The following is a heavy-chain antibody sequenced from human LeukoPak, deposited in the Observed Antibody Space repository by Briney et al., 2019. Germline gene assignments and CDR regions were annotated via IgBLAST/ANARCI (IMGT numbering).Heavy chain of an antibody. D-gene: IGHD3-10*01. CDR2: IRSKAYGGTA. CDR3: TRRYGSGRGGIDY. V-gene: IGHV3-49*04. J-gene: IGHJ4*02. Sequence: GESLSLSCTTSGFTFGDYVLNWVRQAPGEGLEWIGFIRSKAYGGTAECAASVKGRFTISRDNSKSIAYLQMNSLKAEDTAVYYCTRRYGSGRGGIDYWGQGTLVTVSS. CDR1: GFTFGDYV.